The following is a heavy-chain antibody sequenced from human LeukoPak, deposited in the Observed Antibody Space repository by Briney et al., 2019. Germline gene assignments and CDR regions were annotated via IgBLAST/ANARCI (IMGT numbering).Heavy chain of an antibody. CDR2: IYYSGGT. V-gene: IGHV4-31*03. J-gene: IGHJ2*01. CDR1: GGSISSGGYY. CDR3: ARASRMGGWYFDL. D-gene: IGHD3-16*01. Sequence: SQTLSLTCTVSGGSISSGGYYWSWIRQHPGKGLEWIGYIYYSGGTYYNPSLKSRVTISVDTSKNQFSLKLSSVTAADTAVYYCARASRMGGWYFDLWGRGTLVTVSS.